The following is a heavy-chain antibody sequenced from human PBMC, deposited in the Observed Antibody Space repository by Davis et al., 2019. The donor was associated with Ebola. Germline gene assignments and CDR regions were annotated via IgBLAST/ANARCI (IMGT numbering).Heavy chain of an antibody. D-gene: IGHD2-21*02. CDR3: VRDPALVVTGGGWFFGL. CDR2: IWHDGSNE. Sequence: PGGSLRLSCAASGFTFSSYAMHWVRQAPGKGLEWVAVIWHDGSNEHYADSVKGRFTVSRDNAKNSLYLQMNSLRAEDTAVYYCVRDPALVVTGGGWFFGLWGRGTLVTVSS. J-gene: IGHJ2*01. V-gene: IGHV3-33*01. CDR1: GFTFSSYA.